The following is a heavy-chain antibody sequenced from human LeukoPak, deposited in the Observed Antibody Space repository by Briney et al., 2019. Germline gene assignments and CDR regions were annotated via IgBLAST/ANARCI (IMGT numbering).Heavy chain of an antibody. CDR2: ISPNSGGT. D-gene: IGHD6-6*01. J-gene: IGHJ5*02. CDR1: GYTLTDYY. V-gene: IGHV1-2*02. Sequence: ASAKVSCKASGYTLTDYYMHWVRQAPGQGLEWMGWISPNSGGTNYAQNFQGRVTMTRDTSVSTAYMELSSLRSDDTAVYYCARSNLATRRGDNWFDPWGQGTLVTVSS. CDR3: ARSNLATRRGDNWFDP.